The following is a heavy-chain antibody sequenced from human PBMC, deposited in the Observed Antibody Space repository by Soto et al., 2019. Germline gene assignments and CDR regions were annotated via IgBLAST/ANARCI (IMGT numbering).Heavy chain of an antibody. Sequence: QVQLQESGPGLVKPSQTLSLTCTVSGGSISSGGYYWSWIRQHPGKGLEWIGYIYYSGSTYYNPSLNSRVTISVDTSKNQFSLKLSSVTAADTAVYYCARGGGYSSGPPWDYFDYWGQGTLVTVSS. V-gene: IGHV4-31*03. CDR2: IYYSGST. CDR3: ARGGGYSSGPPWDYFDY. J-gene: IGHJ4*02. CDR1: GGSISSGGYY. D-gene: IGHD6-19*01.